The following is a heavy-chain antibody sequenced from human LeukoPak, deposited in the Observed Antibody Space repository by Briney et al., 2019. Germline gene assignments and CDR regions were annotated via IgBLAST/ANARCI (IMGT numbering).Heavy chain of an antibody. Sequence: PSETLSLTCTVSGGSISSYYWSWIRQPPGKGLEWIGYIYYSGSTNYNPSLKSRVTISVDTSKNQFSLKLSSVTAADTAVYYCARLGGYSYGRNWYFDLWGRGTLVTVSS. CDR3: ARLGGYSYGRNWYFDL. V-gene: IGHV4-59*08. CDR2: IYYSGST. CDR1: GGSISSYY. J-gene: IGHJ2*01. D-gene: IGHD5-18*01.